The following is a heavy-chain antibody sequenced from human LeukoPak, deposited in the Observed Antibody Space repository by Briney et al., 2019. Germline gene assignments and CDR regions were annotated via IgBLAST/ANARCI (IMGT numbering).Heavy chain of an antibody. CDR1: GGSISSYY. D-gene: IGHD6-6*01. J-gene: IGHJ4*02. CDR3: ARVSSIAAHFDY. Sequence: SETLSLTCTVSGGSISSYYWSWIRQPAGKGLEWIGRIYTSGSTNYNPSLKSRVTMSVDTSKNQFSLKLSSVTAADTTVYYCARVSSIAAHFDYWGQGTLVTVSS. CDR2: IYTSGST. V-gene: IGHV4-4*07.